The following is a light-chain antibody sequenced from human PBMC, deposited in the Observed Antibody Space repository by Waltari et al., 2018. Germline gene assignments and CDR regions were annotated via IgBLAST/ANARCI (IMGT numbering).Light chain of an antibody. J-gene: IGKJ4*01. V-gene: IGKV3-20*01. CDR2: VKS. CDR3: QQYGTSPFT. CDR1: QSVQSGY. Sequence: ELVLTQSPGTLSLSPGERATLSCRASQSVQSGYLALHQQNPGQALRLLISVKSSRATGIPDRFSASGSGTDFTLIISRLEPEDFAVYYCQQYGTSPFTFGGGTKVEIK.